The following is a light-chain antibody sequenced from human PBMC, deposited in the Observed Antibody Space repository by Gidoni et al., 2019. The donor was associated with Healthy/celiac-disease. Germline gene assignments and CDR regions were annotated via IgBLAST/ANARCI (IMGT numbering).Light chain of an antibody. CDR1: SGINVGTYR. CDR2: YKSDSDK. J-gene: IGLJ3*02. CDR3: MIWHSSAWV. Sequence: QPVLTQPFSLSASPVASASLTCTLRSGINVGTYRNYWYQQKPGSPPQYLLRYKSDSDKQQGSGVPSRFSGSKDASANAGILLISGLRSEDDADYYCMIWHSSAWVFGGGTKLTVL. V-gene: IGLV5-45*02.